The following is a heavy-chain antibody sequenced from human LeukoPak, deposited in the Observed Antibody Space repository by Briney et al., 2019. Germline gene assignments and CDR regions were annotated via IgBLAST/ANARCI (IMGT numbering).Heavy chain of an antibody. Sequence: LRLSCAASGFSFSDHFVDWVRQPPGKGLEWIWSIYYSGSTYYNPSLKSRVTISVDTSKNQFSLKLSSVTAADTAVYYCARGGDYDFWSGYSPPNYFDYWGQGTLVTVSS. V-gene: IGHV4-38-2*01. D-gene: IGHD3-3*01. J-gene: IGHJ4*02. CDR1: GFSFSDHF. CDR2: IYYSGST. CDR3: ARGGDYDFWSGYSPPNYFDY.